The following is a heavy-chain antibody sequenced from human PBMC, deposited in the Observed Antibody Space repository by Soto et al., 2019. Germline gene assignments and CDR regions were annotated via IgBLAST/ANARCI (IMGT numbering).Heavy chain of an antibody. CDR3: ARVTTVTATIDY. Sequence: GASVKVSCKASGYTFTSYDINWVRQATGQGLEWMGWMNPNSGNTGYAQKFQGRVTMTRDTSTSTVYMELSSLRSEDTAVYYCARVTTVTATIDYWGQGTLVTVPS. CDR1: GYTFTSYD. CDR2: MNPNSGNT. V-gene: IGHV1-8*01. J-gene: IGHJ4*02. D-gene: IGHD4-17*01.